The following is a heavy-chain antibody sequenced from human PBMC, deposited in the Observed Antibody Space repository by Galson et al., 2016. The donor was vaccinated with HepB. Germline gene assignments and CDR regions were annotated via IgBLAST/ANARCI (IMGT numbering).Heavy chain of an antibody. J-gene: IGHJ6*02. CDR1: GFTFSSYS. CDR2: ISGSTTYR. D-gene: IGHD3-3*01. CDR3: ARERGYDFWSGYYSPHKYGMDV. V-gene: IGHV3-21*01. Sequence: SLRLSCAVSGFTFSSYSVNWVRQAPGKGLEWVSSISGSTTYRYYADSVKGRFTISRDNAKNSLFLQMNSLRAEDTAVYYCARERGYDFWSGYYSPHKYGMDVWSQGTTVTVSS.